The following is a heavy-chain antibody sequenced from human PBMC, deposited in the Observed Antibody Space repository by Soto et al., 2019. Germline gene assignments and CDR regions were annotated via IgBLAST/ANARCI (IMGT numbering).Heavy chain of an antibody. Sequence: GGSLRLSCAASGFTFDDYAMHWVRQAPGKGLEWVSGISWNSGSIGYADSVKGRFTISRDNAKDSLYLQMNSLRAEDTALYYCAKVGDGYKCRYYYYYGMDVWGQGTTVTVSS. CDR2: ISWNSGSI. CDR1: GFTFDDYA. CDR3: AKVGDGYKCRYYYYYGMDV. J-gene: IGHJ6*02. D-gene: IGHD3-10*01. V-gene: IGHV3-9*01.